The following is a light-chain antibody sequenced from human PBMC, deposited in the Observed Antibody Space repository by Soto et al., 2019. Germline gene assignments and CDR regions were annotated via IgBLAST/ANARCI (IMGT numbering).Light chain of an antibody. Sequence: QSALTQPPSASGPPGQSVTISCTGTSSDVGGYNYVSWYQQHPGKAPKLMIYEVTKRPSGVPDRFSGSKFGNTASLTVSGLQAEDEADYYCSSYAGSNNLFGGGTKLTVL. CDR3: SSYAGSNNL. J-gene: IGLJ2*01. V-gene: IGLV2-8*01. CDR1: SSDVGGYNY. CDR2: EVT.